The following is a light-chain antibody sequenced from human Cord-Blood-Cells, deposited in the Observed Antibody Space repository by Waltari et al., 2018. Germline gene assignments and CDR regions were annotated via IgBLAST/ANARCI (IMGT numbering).Light chain of an antibody. CDR1: SSDVGGYNY. CDR3: GSYAGSYTWV. J-gene: IGLJ3*02. V-gene: IGLV2-11*01. Sequence: QSALTQPRSVSGSPGQSVTISCTGTSSDVGGYNYVSWYQQHPGKAPKLMIYDVSRRPAGVPDRFCGSNAGNTASLTISGLQAEDDADYYCGSYAGSYTWVFGGGTKLTVL. CDR2: DVS.